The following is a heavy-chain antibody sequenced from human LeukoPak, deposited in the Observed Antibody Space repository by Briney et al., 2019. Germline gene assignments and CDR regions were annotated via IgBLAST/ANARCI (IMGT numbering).Heavy chain of an antibody. Sequence: GESLKISCAASGFTFQNYGMHWVRQVPGKGLAWVAVIWNDGRNEHYADSVKGRFTISRDNSKNTLYLQMNSLRAEDTAVYYCSKGRTNDYGEPYTFDIWGQGTMVIVSS. CDR3: SKGRTNDYGEPYTFDI. CDR2: IWNDGRNE. J-gene: IGHJ3*02. CDR1: GFTFQNYG. D-gene: IGHD4/OR15-4a*01. V-gene: IGHV3-33*03.